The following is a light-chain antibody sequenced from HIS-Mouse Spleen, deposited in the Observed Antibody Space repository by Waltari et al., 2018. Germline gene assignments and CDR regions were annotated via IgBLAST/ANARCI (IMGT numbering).Light chain of an antibody. CDR3: YSTDSSGNHRV. CDR2: EDS. V-gene: IGLV3-10*01. Sequence: SYELTQPPSVSVSPGQTARITCSGDALPKKYASLYQQKSGQPPVLVIYEDSKRPSGIPERFSGSSSGTMATLTISGAQVEDEADYYCYSTDSSGNHRVFGGGTKLTVL. CDR1: ALPKKY. J-gene: IGLJ2*01.